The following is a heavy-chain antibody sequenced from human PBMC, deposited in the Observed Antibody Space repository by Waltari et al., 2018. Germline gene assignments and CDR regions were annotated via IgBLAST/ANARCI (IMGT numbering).Heavy chain of an antibody. CDR3: ARDADDSSSWSNFDY. CDR1: GFHFSSYS. V-gene: IGHV3-21*01. D-gene: IGHD6-13*01. J-gene: IGHJ4*02. Sequence: EVQLVESGGGLVKPGGSLRLPCAASGFHFSSYSMTWVRQAPGKGLEWVSSISSSSSYIYYADSVKGRFTISRDNAKNSLYLQMNSLRAEDTAAYYCARDADDSSSWSNFDYWGQGTLVTVSS. CDR2: ISSSSSYI.